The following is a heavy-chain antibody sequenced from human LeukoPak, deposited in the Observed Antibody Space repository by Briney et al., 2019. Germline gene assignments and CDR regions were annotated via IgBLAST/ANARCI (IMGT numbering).Heavy chain of an antibody. Sequence: GGSLRLSCEASGFSFSSYNMDWVRQTPGKGLEWISSITTSSSYTFYADSVKGRFTISRDNARNSLYLQMDSLTAEDTAVYYCARDPYSGAYGDTYYYYMDVWGKGTTVTISS. V-gene: IGHV3-21*01. J-gene: IGHJ6*03. CDR3: ARDPYSGAYGDTYYYYMDV. CDR1: GFSFSSYN. CDR2: ITTSSSYT. D-gene: IGHD1-26*01.